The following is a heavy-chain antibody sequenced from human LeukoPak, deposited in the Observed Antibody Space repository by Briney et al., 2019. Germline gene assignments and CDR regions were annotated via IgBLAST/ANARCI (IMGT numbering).Heavy chain of an antibody. D-gene: IGHD6-19*01. CDR3: AKDFSGSGWYNYFDP. J-gene: IGHJ5*02. CDR1: GFTFSSFG. V-gene: IGHV3-30*18. Sequence: PGGSLRLSCSASGFTFSSFGMHWVRQAPGMGLEWVAMISYDGNAKYYADSVRGRFAISRDNSKNTLYLQMNSLRAEDTAVYYCAKDFSGSGWYNYFDPWGPGTLVAVSS. CDR2: ISYDGNAK.